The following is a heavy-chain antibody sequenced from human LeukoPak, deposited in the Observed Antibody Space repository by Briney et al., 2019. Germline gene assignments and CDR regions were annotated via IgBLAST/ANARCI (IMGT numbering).Heavy chain of an antibody. CDR1: GGSISNYY. J-gene: IGHJ4*02. D-gene: IGHD6-13*01. CDR2: IYYSGST. V-gene: IGHV4-59*01. Sequence: PSETLSLTCTVSGGSISNYYWSWIRQPPGKGLEWIGYIYYSGSTNYNPSLKSRVTISVDTSKNQFSLKLSSVTAADTAVYYCARWGDSADYWGQGTLVTVSS. CDR3: ARWGDSADY.